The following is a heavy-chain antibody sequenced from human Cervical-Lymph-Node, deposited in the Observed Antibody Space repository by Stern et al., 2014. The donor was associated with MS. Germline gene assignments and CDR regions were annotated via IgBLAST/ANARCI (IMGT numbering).Heavy chain of an antibody. J-gene: IGHJ6*02. CDR3: ARGGRYDSNWYHHSGMDA. V-gene: IGHV3-9*01. Sequence: EVQVVESGGGLVHPGRSLRLSCETSGVSFDAYIMHWVRQAPGKGLEWVSGIGCTSASIDYADSVKGRFTISRDNAKNFLYLQMNSLRVEDTALYFCARGGRYDSNWYHHSGMDAWGQGTTVTVSS. D-gene: IGHD3-22*01. CDR2: IGCTSASI. CDR1: GVSFDAYI.